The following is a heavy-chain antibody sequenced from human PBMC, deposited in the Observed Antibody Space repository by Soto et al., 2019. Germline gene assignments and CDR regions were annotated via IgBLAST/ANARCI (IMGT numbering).Heavy chain of an antibody. CDR3: ARGAYCGGDCFYYFDY. CDR1: GGSISSGGYY. V-gene: IGHV4-31*03. Sequence: PSETLSLTCTVSGGSISSGGYYWSWIRQHPGKGLEWIGYIYYSGSTYYNPSLKSRVTISVDTSKNQFSLKLSSVTAADTAVYYCARGAYCGGDCFYYFDYWGQGTLVTVSS. D-gene: IGHD2-21*02. J-gene: IGHJ4*02. CDR2: IYYSGST.